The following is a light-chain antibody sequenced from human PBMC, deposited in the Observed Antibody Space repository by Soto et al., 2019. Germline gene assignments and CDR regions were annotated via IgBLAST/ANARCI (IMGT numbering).Light chain of an antibody. CDR3: QQYGSSPRT. CDR1: QSVNND. Sequence: EIVMTQSPATLSVSPGGRVTLSCRASQSVNNDLAWYQQKPGQAPRLLIYGASTRATGIPARFSGSGSGTEFTLNISSLQSEDFEVYYCQQYGSSPRTFGQGTKVDIK. CDR2: GAS. V-gene: IGKV3-15*01. J-gene: IGKJ1*01.